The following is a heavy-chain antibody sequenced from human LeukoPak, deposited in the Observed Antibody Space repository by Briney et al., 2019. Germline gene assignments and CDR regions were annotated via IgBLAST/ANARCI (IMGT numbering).Heavy chain of an antibody. V-gene: IGHV1-18*01. CDR3: ARSAEKGSYYYYYYMDV. Sequence: GASVKVSCKASGYTFTNYGISWVRQAPGQGLEWMGWISAYSGNTNYAQKLQGRVTMTTDTSTSTAYMELRSLRSDDTAVYYCARSAEKGSYYYYYYMDVWGKGTTVTVSS. CDR1: GYTFTNYG. J-gene: IGHJ6*03. CDR2: ISAYSGNT.